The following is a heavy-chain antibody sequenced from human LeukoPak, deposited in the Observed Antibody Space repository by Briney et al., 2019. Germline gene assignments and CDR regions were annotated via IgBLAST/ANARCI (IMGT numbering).Heavy chain of an antibody. D-gene: IGHD3-16*01. V-gene: IGHV3-23*01. CDR3: AKDSSGSVWGSYGDY. Sequence: PGGSLRLSCAASGFTFSSYAMSWVRQAPGKGLEWVSAISGSGGSTYYADSVKGRFTISRDNSKNTLYLQMNSLRAEDTAVYYCAKDSSGSVWGSYGDYWGQGTLVTVSS. CDR2: ISGSGGST. CDR1: GFTFSSYA. J-gene: IGHJ4*02.